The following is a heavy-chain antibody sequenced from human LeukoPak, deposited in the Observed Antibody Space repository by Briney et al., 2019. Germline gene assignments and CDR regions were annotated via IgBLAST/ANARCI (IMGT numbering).Heavy chain of an antibody. V-gene: IGHV3-7*01. CDR3: ARGVYSIDY. CDR2: IREYGTEI. CDR1: GFTFSSHW. D-gene: IGHD2-15*01. Sequence: GGSLTLSCAASGFTFSSHWMNWVRQAPGKGLEWVANIREYGTEIYHMHSVKGRFTISRDNAKNSLYLQMNSLSVEDTAVYYCARGVYSIDYWGQGTLVTVSS. J-gene: IGHJ4*02.